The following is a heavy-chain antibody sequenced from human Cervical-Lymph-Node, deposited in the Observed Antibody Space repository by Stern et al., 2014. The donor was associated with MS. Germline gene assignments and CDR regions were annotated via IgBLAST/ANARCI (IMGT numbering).Heavy chain of an antibody. CDR3: AARKVRFLES. J-gene: IGHJ5*02. V-gene: IGHV1-58*01. Sequence: QLVESGPEVKPGTSVKVSCKASGFTFISSAVHWVRQARGQRLEWIGYIVIGSGTTYFAKKFQERIQITMDRATRTVYMELNSLTSEDTAVYYCAARKVRFLESWGQGTLVTVSS. CDR2: IVIGSGTT. CDR1: GFTFISSA. D-gene: IGHD3-3*01.